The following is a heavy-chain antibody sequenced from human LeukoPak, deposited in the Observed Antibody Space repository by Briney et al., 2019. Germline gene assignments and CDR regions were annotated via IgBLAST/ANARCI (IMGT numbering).Heavy chain of an antibody. CDR3: ARHRLRGSSSSGFGDWFDP. J-gene: IGHJ5*02. V-gene: IGHV4-34*01. CDR1: GGSFRGYY. D-gene: IGHD6-6*01. CDR2: INHSGST. Sequence: SETLSLTCAVYGGSFRGYYWSWIRQPPGKGLEWIGEINHSGSTNYNPSLKSRVTISVDTSKNQFSLKLSSVTAADTAVYYCARHRLRGSSSSGFGDWFDPWGQGTLVTVSS.